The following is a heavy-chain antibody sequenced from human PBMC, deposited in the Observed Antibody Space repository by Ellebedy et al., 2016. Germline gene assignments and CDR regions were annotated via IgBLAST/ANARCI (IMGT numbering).Heavy chain of an antibody. CDR2: IWSGGLS. CDR3: VTRLNGAFDF. CDR1: GFTVIDNY. Sequence: GGSLRLXXAASGFTVIDNYMTWVRQAPGKGLEWVSVIWSGGLSYYADSVKGRFAITRDTSMNRLYLHMSVLEGGDTALYYCVTRLNGAFDFWGQGTMVSVSS. J-gene: IGHJ3*01. V-gene: IGHV3-53*01.